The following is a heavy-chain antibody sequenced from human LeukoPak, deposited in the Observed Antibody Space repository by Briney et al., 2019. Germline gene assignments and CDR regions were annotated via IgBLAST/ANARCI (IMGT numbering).Heavy chain of an antibody. CDR1: SGSISSSNW. CDR3: ARDLFVVAVAGTTGDY. J-gene: IGHJ4*02. D-gene: IGHD6-19*01. V-gene: IGHV4-4*02. CDR2: IYHSGST. Sequence: SETLSLTCAVSSGSISSSNWWSWVRQPPGKGLEWIGEIYHSGSTNYNPSLKSRVTISVDKSKNQFSLKLSSVTAADTAVYYCARDLFVVAVAGTTGDYWGQGTLVTVSS.